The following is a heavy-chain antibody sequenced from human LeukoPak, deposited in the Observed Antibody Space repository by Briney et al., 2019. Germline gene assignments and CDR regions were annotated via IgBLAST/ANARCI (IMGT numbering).Heavy chain of an antibody. CDR1: GGSISSYY. CDR2: IYYSGST. CDR3: ARDHYIPYYYDSSGYRPYYYYGMDV. D-gene: IGHD3-22*01. Sequence: SETLSLTCTVSGGSISSYYWSWIRQHPGKGLEWIGYIYYSGSTYYNPSLKSRVTISVDTSKNQFSLKLSSVTAADTAVYYCARDHYIPYYYDSSGYRPYYYYGMDVWGQGTTVTVSS. V-gene: IGHV4-59*06. J-gene: IGHJ6*02.